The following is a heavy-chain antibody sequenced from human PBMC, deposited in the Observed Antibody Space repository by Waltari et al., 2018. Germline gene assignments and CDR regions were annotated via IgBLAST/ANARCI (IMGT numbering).Heavy chain of an antibody. CDR1: GFTFSSFA. V-gene: IGHV3-23*04. Sequence: EVQLVESGGGLVQPGGSLRLSCAASGFTFSSFAMTWVRQAPGKGLEWVSTVRGSGGTPYYADSVKGRFTISRDNSKNTRYLQMNSLRAEDTAIYYCAKGIDGDFNWGQGTPVTVST. CDR3: AKGIDGDFN. J-gene: IGHJ4*02. CDR2: VRGSGGTP. D-gene: IGHD4-17*01.